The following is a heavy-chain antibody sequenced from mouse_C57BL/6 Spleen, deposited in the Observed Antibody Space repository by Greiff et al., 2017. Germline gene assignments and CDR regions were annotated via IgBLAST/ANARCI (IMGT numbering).Heavy chain of an antibody. V-gene: IGHV1-72*01. J-gene: IGHJ3*01. Sequence: QQSCKASGYTFTSYWIHWVKQRPGRGLEWIGRIDPNSGGTKYNEKFKSKATLTVDKPSSTAYMQLSSLTSEDSAVYYCATYYGSSPFAYWGQGTLVTVSA. CDR3: ATYYGSSPFAY. CDR1: GYTFTSYW. D-gene: IGHD1-1*01. CDR2: IDPNSGGT.